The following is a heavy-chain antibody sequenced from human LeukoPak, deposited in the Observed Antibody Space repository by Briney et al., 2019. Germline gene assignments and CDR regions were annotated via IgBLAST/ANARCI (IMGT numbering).Heavy chain of an antibody. Sequence: GESLKICCKGSGYSFTSYWICWVRQMPGKGVEWMGIIYPGDSDTRYSPSFQGQVTISADKSISTAYLQWSSLKASDTAMYYCARSQTIVVVPAAMYDYYYGMDVWGQGTTVTVSS. CDR1: GYSFTSYW. CDR3: ARSQTIVVVPAAMYDYYYGMDV. CDR2: IYPGDSDT. D-gene: IGHD2-2*01. V-gene: IGHV5-51*01. J-gene: IGHJ6*02.